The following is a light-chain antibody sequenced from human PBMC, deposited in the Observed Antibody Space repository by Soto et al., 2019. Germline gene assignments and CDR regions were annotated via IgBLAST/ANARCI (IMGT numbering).Light chain of an antibody. CDR2: GVS. J-gene: IGKJ1*01. Sequence: EIVLTQSPGTLSLSPGEGATLSCRASQSVSSSYLAWYQQKPGQAPRLLIYGVSSRATGIPDRFSGSGSGTDFTLTISRLAPEDFAVYYCQQYGSLPWTFGQGTKVEIK. V-gene: IGKV3-20*01. CDR1: QSVSSSY. CDR3: QQYGSLPWT.